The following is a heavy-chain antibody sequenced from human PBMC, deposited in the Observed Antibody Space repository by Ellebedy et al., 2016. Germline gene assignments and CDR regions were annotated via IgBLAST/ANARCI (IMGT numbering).Heavy chain of an antibody. V-gene: IGHV3-74*01. CDR1: GFSFSSYW. J-gene: IGHJ4*02. Sequence: GGSLRLSXAASGFSFSSYWMHWVRQAPGKGLVWVSRINIDGSYTRYADSVKGRFTISRDNAKNTLYLQMNSLRAEDTAVYYCAREKVLGANAPLDYWGQGTLVTVSS. D-gene: IGHD3-16*01. CDR3: AREKVLGANAPLDY. CDR2: INIDGSYT.